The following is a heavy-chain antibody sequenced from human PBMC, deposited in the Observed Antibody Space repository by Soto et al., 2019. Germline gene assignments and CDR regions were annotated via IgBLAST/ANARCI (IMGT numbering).Heavy chain of an antibody. CDR1: GGSISSGGYY. J-gene: IGHJ4*02. CDR3: ARVRITIFGVVTEIPHYYFDY. Sequence: PSETLSLTCTVSGGSISSGGYYWSWIRQHPGKGLEWIGYIYNSEGTYYTPALKSRLTISVDTSKNQVSLKLSSVTAAYTAVHYCARVRITIFGVVTEIPHYYFDYWGQGTLVTVSS. V-gene: IGHV4-31*03. D-gene: IGHD3-3*01. CDR2: IYNSEGT.